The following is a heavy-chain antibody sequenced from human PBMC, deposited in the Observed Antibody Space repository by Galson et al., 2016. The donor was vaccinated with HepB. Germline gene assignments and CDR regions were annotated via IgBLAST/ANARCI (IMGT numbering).Heavy chain of an antibody. V-gene: IGHV3-30*18. CDR3: AKDRTSGLTLYHFGLDV. CDR1: GFTFSNYG. CDR2: MSDDGRNE. J-gene: IGHJ6*02. D-gene: IGHD6-19*01. Sequence: SLRLSCAASGFTFSNYGMHWVRQAPGEGLEWVAVMSDDGRNEYYADSVKGRFTISRDNSNSKNTLDLQMNSLRVEDTAVYYCAKDRTSGLTLYHFGLDVWGQGTTVTVSS.